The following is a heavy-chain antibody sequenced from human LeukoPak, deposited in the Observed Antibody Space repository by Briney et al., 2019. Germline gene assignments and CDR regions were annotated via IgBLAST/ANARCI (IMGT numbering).Heavy chain of an antibody. D-gene: IGHD2-15*01. J-gene: IGHJ4*02. CDR2: IRYDGSNK. Sequence: QAGGSLRLSCAASGFTFSSYAMSWVRQAPGKGLEWVAFIRYDGSNKYYADSVKGRFTISRDNSKNTLYLQMNSLRAEDTAVYYCARQYCSGGSCYSPSFDYWGQGTLVTVSS. V-gene: IGHV3-33*08. CDR3: ARQYCSGGSCYSPSFDY. CDR1: GFTFSSYA.